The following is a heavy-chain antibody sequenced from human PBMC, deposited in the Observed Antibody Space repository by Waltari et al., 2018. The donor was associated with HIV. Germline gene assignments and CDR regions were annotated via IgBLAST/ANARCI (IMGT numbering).Heavy chain of an antibody. Sequence: QVQLVQSGAEVKKPGASVKVSCKASGYTFNSYGISWVRQAPGQGLEWMGWISAYNGNTNYAQKLQGRVTMTTDTSTSTAYMELRSLRSDDTAVYYCARDKTTYYYGSGVSYWGQGTLVTVSS. V-gene: IGHV1-18*01. CDR1: GYTFNSYG. CDR2: ISAYNGNT. CDR3: ARDKTTYYYGSGVSY. J-gene: IGHJ4*02. D-gene: IGHD3-10*01.